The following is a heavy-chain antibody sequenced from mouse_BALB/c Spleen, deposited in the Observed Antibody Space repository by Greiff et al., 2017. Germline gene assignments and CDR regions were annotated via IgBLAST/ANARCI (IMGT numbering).Heavy chain of an antibody. CDR1: GYSFTGYV. Sequence: EVQLEESGPELVKPGASVKMSCKASGYSFTGYVMHWVKQNHGQGLEWIGYINPYNDGTRYNEKFKGKATLTSDKSSSTAYMELSSLTSEDSAVYYCARGDDGYYLLAYWGQGTLVTVSA. CDR3: ARGDDGYYLLAY. V-gene: IGHV1-14*01. J-gene: IGHJ3*01. CDR2: INPYNDGT. D-gene: IGHD2-3*01.